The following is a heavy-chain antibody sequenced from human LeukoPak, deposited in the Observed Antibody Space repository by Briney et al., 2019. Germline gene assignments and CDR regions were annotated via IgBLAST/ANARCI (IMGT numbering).Heavy chain of an antibody. CDR1: GGSLRSYY. Sequence: SETLSLTCTVSGGSLRSYYWSWIRQPPGKGLEWIGYISDNGSTEHNPSLKSRVTISTDTSKNHFSLRLSSVTAADTAVYYCARTPGVPAAIGRYYYGMDVWGQGTTVTVSS. D-gene: IGHD2-2*01. CDR2: ISDNGST. J-gene: IGHJ6*02. CDR3: ARTPGVPAAIGRYYYGMDV. V-gene: IGHV4-59*01.